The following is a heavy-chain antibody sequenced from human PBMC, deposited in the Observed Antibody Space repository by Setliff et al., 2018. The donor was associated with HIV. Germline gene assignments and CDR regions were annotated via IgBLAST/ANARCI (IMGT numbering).Heavy chain of an antibody. V-gene: IGHV4-34*01. Sequence: SETLSLTCAVYGGSLSGYYWSWIRQPPGKGLEWIGEIDHSGSTNYNPPLKSRVTISVDTSKNQFSLKLRSVTAVDTAVYYCASGKATIPNWFDPWGQGTLVTVSS. D-gene: IGHD5-12*01. CDR2: IDHSGST. CDR1: GGSLSGYY. CDR3: ASGKATIPNWFDP. J-gene: IGHJ5*02.